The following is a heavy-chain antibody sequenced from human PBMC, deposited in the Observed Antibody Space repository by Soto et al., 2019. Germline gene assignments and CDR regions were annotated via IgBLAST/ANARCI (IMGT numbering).Heavy chain of an antibody. CDR3: ARSSGWYSTRHFDY. CDR2: ISYDGSNK. J-gene: IGHJ4*02. CDR1: GFTFSSYA. V-gene: IGHV3-30-3*01. Sequence: GGSLRLSCAASGFTFSSYAMHWVRQPPGKGLEWVAVISYDGSNKYYADSVKGRFTLSRNNSKNTLYLHMNNLRAEDTAMYYCARSSGWYSTRHFDYWGQGTLVTVSS. D-gene: IGHD6-19*01.